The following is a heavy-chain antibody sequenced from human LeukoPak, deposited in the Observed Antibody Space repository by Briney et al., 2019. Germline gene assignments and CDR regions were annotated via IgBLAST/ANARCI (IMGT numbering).Heavy chain of an antibody. CDR2: INTDGSST. CDR1: GFTFSSYW. V-gene: IGHV3-74*01. Sequence: GGSLRLSCAASGFTFSSYWMHWVRQAPGKGLVWVSRINTDGSSTSYADSVKGRFTISRDNARNSLYLQMDSLRAEDTAMYYCARASSGFDYWGQGTLVTVSS. CDR3: ARASSGFDY. J-gene: IGHJ4*02. D-gene: IGHD2-15*01.